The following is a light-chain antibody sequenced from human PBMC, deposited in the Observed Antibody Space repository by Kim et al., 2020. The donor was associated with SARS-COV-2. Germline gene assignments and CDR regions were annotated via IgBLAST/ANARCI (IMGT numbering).Light chain of an antibody. CDR1: SSDVGGYNY. J-gene: IGLJ2*01. CDR2: EVN. V-gene: IGLV2-8*01. CDR3: SSFAGDNAMV. Sequence: SALTQPPSASGSPGQSVAISCTGTSSDVGGYNYVSWYQQHPGKAPKLIIYEVNGRPSGVPDRFSGSKSGNTASLTVSGLQAEDEAYYYCSSFAGDNAMVFGGGTQLTVL.